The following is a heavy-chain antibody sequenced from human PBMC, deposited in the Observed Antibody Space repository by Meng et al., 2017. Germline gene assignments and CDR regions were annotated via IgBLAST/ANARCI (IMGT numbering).Heavy chain of an antibody. Sequence: QGQVVQSGSEVKKPGASVKVSCDASAYNLSSDGFSWARQAPGQGLEWLGWINTYNGKTDYAHKFQDRVTLTTDTFTNTAYMELRSLRSDDTAVYYCATRGNPYLNCWGQGTLVTVSS. CDR1: AYNLSSDG. V-gene: IGHV1-18*01. CDR2: INTYNGKT. J-gene: IGHJ4*02. CDR3: ATRGNPYLNC.